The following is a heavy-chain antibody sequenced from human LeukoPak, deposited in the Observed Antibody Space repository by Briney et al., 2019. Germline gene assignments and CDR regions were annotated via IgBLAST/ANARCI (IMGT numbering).Heavy chain of an antibody. Sequence: GASVKVSCKASGGTFSSYAISWVRQAPGQGLEWMGGIIPIFGTANYAQKFQGRVTITADESTSTAYMELSSLRSEDTAVYYCARGGEDYYDSREYYYMDVWGKGTTVTVSS. CDR3: ARGGEDYYDSREYYYMDV. CDR2: IIPIFGTA. D-gene: IGHD3-22*01. J-gene: IGHJ6*03. V-gene: IGHV1-69*13. CDR1: GGTFSSYA.